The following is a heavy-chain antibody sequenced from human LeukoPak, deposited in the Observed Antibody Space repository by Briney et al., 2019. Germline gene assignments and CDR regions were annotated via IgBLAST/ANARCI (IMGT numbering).Heavy chain of an antibody. CDR2: INPNSGGT. D-gene: IGHD4-17*01. CDR1: GYTFTGYY. Sequence: ASVKVSCTASGYTFTGYYMHWVRQAPGQGLEWMGWINPNSGGTIYAQKFQGRATMTRDTSISTAYMELSRLRSDDTAVYYCAKDDCGDYSWFDPWGQGTLVTVSS. V-gene: IGHV1-2*02. J-gene: IGHJ5*02. CDR3: AKDDCGDYSWFDP.